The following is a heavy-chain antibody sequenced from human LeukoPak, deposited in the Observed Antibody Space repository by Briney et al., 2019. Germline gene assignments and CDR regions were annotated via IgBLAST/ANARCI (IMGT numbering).Heavy chain of an antibody. CDR1: GFSFSRSR. Sequence: GGSLRLSCVASGFSFSRSRVSWVRQAPGEGLEFVANINPDGRTKNYVDSVKGRFTISRDNAKSSLDLQMSSLRAEDTALYSCARDPGYSAFDIWGQGTMVTVSS. CDR2: INPDGRTK. D-gene: IGHD5-12*01. V-gene: IGHV3-7*03. CDR3: ARDPGYSAFDI. J-gene: IGHJ3*02.